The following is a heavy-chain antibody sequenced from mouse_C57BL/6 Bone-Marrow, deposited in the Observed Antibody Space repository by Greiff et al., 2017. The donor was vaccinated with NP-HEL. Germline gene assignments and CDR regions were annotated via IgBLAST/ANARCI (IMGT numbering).Heavy chain of an antibody. CDR3: ARGDYAPYYFDY. D-gene: IGHD2-4*01. V-gene: IGHV1-81*01. Sequence: VQRVESGAELARPGASVKLSCKASGYTFTSYGISWVKQRTGQGLEWIGEIYPRSGNTYYNEKFKGKATLTADQSSSTAYMELRSLTSEDSAVYFCARGDYAPYYFDYWGQGTTLTVSS. J-gene: IGHJ2*01. CDR2: IYPRSGNT. CDR1: GYTFTSYG.